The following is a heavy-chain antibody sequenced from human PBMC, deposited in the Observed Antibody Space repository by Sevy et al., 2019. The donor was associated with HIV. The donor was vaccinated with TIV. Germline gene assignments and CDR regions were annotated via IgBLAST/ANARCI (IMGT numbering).Heavy chain of an antibody. Sequence: ASVKVSCKAPGGTFSKYAITWVRQAPGQGLEWMGGIIPIFGTANYAQKFQGRVTITADESTSTAYMELSSLRSEDTAVYYCARDRGFSSTSEYGMDVWGQGTTVTVSS. CDR3: ARDRGFSSTSEYGMDV. D-gene: IGHD2-2*01. CDR1: GGTFSKYA. V-gene: IGHV1-69*13. J-gene: IGHJ6*02. CDR2: IIPIFGTA.